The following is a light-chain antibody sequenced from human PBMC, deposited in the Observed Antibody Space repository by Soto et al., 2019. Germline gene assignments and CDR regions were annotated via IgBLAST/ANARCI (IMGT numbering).Light chain of an antibody. CDR1: SSDVGGYSY. CDR3: SSYTSSSTLV. Sequence: QSALTQPASVSGTPGQSITISCTGTSSDVGGYSYVSWYQHHPSKAPKLIIYDVTTRPSGVSNRFSASKSGNTASLTISGLQAEDEADYYCSSYTSSSTLVFGGGTKLTVL. V-gene: IGLV2-14*03. CDR2: DVT. J-gene: IGLJ2*01.